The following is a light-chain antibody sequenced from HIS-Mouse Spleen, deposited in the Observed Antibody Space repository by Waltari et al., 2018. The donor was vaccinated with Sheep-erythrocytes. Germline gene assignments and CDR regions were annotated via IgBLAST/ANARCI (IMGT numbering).Light chain of an antibody. V-gene: IGKV3-11*01. CDR1: QSVSSY. Sequence: EIVLTQSPATLSLSPGERATLSCRASQSVSSYLAWYQQKPGQAPRRLIYDASNRATGIPARFSGSWSGTDFTLTISSLEPEDFAVYYCQQRSNWYTFGQGTKLEIK. CDR2: DAS. J-gene: IGKJ2*01. CDR3: QQRSNWYT.